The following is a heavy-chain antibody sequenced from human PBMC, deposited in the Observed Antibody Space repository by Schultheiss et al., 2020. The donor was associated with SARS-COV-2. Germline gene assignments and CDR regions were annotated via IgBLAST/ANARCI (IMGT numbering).Heavy chain of an antibody. J-gene: IGHJ6*02. CDR1: GGSISSSSYY. CDR2: IYYSGST. CDR3: ARVGGGGYYYYYGMDV. Sequence: SQTLSLTCTVSGGSISSSSYYWSWIRQPPGKGLEWIGYIYYSGSTNYNPSLKSRVTMSVDTSKNQFSLKLTSVTAADTAVYYCARVGGGGYYYYYGMDVWGQGTTVTVSS. D-gene: IGHD3-16*01. V-gene: IGHV4-61*05.